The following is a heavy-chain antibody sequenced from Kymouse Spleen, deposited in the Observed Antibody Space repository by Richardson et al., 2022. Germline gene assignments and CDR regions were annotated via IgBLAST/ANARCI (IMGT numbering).Heavy chain of an antibody. V-gene: IGHV3-13*01. CDR1: GFTFSSYD. CDR3: AREENYPHYYGSGSYYNVGFDI. J-gene: IGHJ3*02. Sequence: EVQLVESGGGLVQPGGSLRLSCAASGFTFSSYDMHWVRQATGKGLEWVSAIGTAGDTYYPGSVKGRFTISRENAKNSLYLQMNSLRAGDTAVYYCAREENYPHYYGSGSYYNVGFDIWGQGTMVTVSS. CDR2: IGTAGDT. D-gene: IGHD3-10*01.